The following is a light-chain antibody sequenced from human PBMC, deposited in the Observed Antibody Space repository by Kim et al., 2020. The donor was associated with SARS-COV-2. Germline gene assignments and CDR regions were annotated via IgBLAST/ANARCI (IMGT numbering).Light chain of an antibody. CDR1: QSISSGY. V-gene: IGKV3-20*01. CDR3: QQYGSSPQT. CDR2: GAS. J-gene: IGKJ1*01. Sequence: SPGERATLSCRASQSISSGYLAWYQQKPGQGPRLLIFGASSRATGIPDRFSGSGSGTDFTLTISRLEPEDFAVYYCQQYGSSPQTFGQRTKVDIK.